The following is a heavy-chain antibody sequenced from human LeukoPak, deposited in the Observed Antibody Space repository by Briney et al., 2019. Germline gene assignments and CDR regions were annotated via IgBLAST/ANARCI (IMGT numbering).Heavy chain of an antibody. CDR2: INPNSGGT. V-gene: IGHV1-2*02. D-gene: IGHD3-9*01. Sequence: ASVKVSCKASGYTFTGYYMHWVRQAPGQGLEWMGWINPNSGGTNYAQKFQGRVTMARDTSISTAYMELSRLRSDDTAVYYCARDLHYDILTGYNYWGQGTLVTVSS. CDR1: GYTFTGYY. CDR3: ARDLHYDILTGYNY. J-gene: IGHJ4*02.